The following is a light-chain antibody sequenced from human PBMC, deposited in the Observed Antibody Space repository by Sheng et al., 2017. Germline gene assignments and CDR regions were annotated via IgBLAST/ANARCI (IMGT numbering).Light chain of an antibody. Sequence: DIQMTQSPSTLSASVGERVTITCRASQSISSWLAWYQQKPGKAPKLLIYKASSLESGVPSRFSGSGSGTEFTLTISSLQPDDFATYYCQQYNSYLHTFGQGTKLEIK. CDR1: QSISSW. CDR2: KAS. CDR3: QQYNSYLHT. V-gene: IGKV1-5*03. J-gene: IGKJ2*01.